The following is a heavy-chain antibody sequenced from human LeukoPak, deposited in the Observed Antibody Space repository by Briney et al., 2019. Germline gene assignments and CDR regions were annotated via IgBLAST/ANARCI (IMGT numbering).Heavy chain of an antibody. CDR2: ISYSGST. D-gene: IGHD3-22*01. CDR3: AKYYYDRGGNTPYFFDI. J-gene: IGHJ3*02. CDR1: GDSISSYF. V-gene: IGHV4-59*01. Sequence: SETLSLTCTVSGDSISSYFWSWIRQPPGKGLEWIGYISYSGSTTYNPSLKSRVSISVDTSKNQFSLRLSSVTAADTAVYYCAKYYYDRGGNTPYFFDIGGKGTMVTVSS.